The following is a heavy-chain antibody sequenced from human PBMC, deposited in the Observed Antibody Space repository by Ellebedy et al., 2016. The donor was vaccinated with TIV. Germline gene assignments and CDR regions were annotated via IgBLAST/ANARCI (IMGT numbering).Heavy chain of an antibody. CDR3: ARDLDYYYGMDV. J-gene: IGHJ6*02. V-gene: IGHV3-7*01. Sequence: DSVKGRFTFSRDNAKNSLYLQMNSLRAEDTAVYYCARDLDYYYGMDVWGQGTTVTVSS.